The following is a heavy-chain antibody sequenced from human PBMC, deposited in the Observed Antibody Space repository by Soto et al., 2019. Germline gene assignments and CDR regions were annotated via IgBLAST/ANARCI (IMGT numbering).Heavy chain of an antibody. CDR3: AKSPANYRAFDY. D-gene: IGHD3-16*02. CDR1: GFTFSNYV. CDR2: ISGSGGST. Sequence: PGGSLRLSCAASGFTFSNYVMTWVRQPPGKGPEWVSAISGSGGSTYYADSVKGRFTISRDNSKNTLYLQMNSLRAEDTAVYYCAKSPANYRAFDYWGQGTPVTVSS. J-gene: IGHJ4*02. V-gene: IGHV3-23*01.